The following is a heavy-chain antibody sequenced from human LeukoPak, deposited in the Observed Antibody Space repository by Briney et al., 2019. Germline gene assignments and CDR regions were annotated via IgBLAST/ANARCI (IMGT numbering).Heavy chain of an antibody. Sequence: GGSLRLSCAASGFNFSNHAMSWVRQAPGKGLERVSGITTTGANTYYADSVKGRFTISRHNSKNTLSLLMSDLRAEDTAIYYCVKSQNTGNYYFDNWGQGTLVTVSS. CDR3: VKSQNTGNYYFDN. V-gene: IGHV3-23*01. CDR2: ITTTGANT. J-gene: IGHJ4*02. D-gene: IGHD2-8*02. CDR1: GFNFSNHA.